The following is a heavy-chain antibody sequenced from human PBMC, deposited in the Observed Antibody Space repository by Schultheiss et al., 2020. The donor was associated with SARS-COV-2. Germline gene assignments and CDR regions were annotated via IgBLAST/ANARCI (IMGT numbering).Heavy chain of an antibody. CDR1: GGSFSGYY. CDR3: AREPGIAAAGLIDY. V-gene: IGHV4-34*01. CDR2: INHSGST. Sequence: SETLSLTCAVYGGSFSGYYWSWIRQPPGKGLEWIGEINHSGSTNYNPSLKSRVTISVDTSKNQFSLKLSSVTAADTAVYYCAREPGIAAAGLIDYWGQGTLVTVSS. J-gene: IGHJ4*02. D-gene: IGHD6-13*01.